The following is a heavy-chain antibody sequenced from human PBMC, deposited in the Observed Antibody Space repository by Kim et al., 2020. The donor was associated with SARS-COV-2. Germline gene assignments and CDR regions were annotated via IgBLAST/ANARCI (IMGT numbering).Heavy chain of an antibody. D-gene: IGHD1-26*01. Sequence: GGSLRLSCAASGFTFSSYGMHWVRQAPGKGLEWVAVIWYDGSNKYYVDSVKGRFTISRDNSKNTLYLQMNSLRAEDTAVYYCARDLLVGATSYGMDVWGQGTTVTASS. V-gene: IGHV3-33*01. CDR2: IWYDGSNK. CDR1: GFTFSSYG. J-gene: IGHJ6*02. CDR3: ARDLLVGATSYGMDV.